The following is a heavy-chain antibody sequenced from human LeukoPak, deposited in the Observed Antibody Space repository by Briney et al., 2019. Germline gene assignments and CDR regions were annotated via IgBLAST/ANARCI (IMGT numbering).Heavy chain of an antibody. V-gene: IGHV4-59*01. D-gene: IGHD2-2*01. CDR1: GGSISSYY. CDR2: IYYSGST. CDR3: ARDRRCSSTSCPPDY. Sequence: SETLSLTCTVSGGSISSYYWSRIRQPPGKGLEWIGYIYYSGSTNYNPSLKSRVTISVDTSKNQFSLKLSSVTAADTAVYYCARDRRCSSTSCPPDYWGQGTLVTVSS. J-gene: IGHJ4*02.